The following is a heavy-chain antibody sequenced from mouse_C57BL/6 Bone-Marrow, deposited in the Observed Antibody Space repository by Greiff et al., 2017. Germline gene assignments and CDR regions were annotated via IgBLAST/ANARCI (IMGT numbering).Heavy chain of an antibody. Sequence: QVQLQQSGAELVRPGTSVKVSCKASGYAFTNYLIEWVKQRPGQGLEWIGVINPGSGGTNYNEKFKGKATLTADKSSSTAYMQLSSLTSEDSAVYFCARGRDGSFAYWGQGTLVTVSA. V-gene: IGHV1-54*01. J-gene: IGHJ3*01. D-gene: IGHD1-1*02. CDR1: GYAFTNYL. CDR2: INPGSGGT. CDR3: ARGRDGSFAY.